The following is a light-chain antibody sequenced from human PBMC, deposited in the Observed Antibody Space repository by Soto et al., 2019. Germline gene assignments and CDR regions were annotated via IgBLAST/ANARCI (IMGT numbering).Light chain of an antibody. CDR2: DAS. CDR3: QQRSNWRST. V-gene: IGKV3-11*01. J-gene: IGKJ5*01. CDR1: QSVSSY. Sequence: EIVLTQSPATLSLSPGERATLSCRASQSVSSYLAWYQQKPGQAPRLLIYDASNRATGIPARFSGSGSGIDFSLTISSLEAEDFAVYYCQQRSNWRSTFGQGTRVEIK.